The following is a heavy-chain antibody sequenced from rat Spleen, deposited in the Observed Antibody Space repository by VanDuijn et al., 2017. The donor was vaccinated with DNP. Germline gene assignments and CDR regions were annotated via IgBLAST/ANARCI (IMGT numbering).Heavy chain of an antibody. Sequence: EVQLVESDGGLVQPGRSLKLSCAASGFTFSDYYMAWVRQAPTKGLEWVATITNTGGNIYYPDSVKGRFTISRDNAQNTLYLQMSKLGSEDTAIYYCARHNGGYRLDYWGQGVMVTVSS. CDR1: GFTFSDYY. CDR3: ARHNGGYRLDY. CDR2: ITNTGGNI. J-gene: IGHJ2*01. D-gene: IGHD1-11*01. V-gene: IGHV5-25*01.